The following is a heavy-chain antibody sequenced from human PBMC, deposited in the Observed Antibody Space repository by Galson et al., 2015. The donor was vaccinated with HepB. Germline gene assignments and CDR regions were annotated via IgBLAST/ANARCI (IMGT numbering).Heavy chain of an antibody. V-gene: IGHV3-23*01. Sequence: SLRLSCAASGFTFSSYAMSWVRQAPGKGLEWVSAIRGSGGSTYYADSVKGRFTISRDNSKNTLYLQMNSLRAEDTAVYYCARDSGSYDAFDIWGQGTMVTVSS. CDR3: ARDSGSYDAFDI. J-gene: IGHJ3*02. CDR2: IRGSGGST. D-gene: IGHD1-26*01. CDR1: GFTFSSYA.